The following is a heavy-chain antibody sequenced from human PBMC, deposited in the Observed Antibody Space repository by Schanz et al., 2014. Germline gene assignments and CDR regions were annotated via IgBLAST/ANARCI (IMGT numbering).Heavy chain of an antibody. D-gene: IGHD3-10*01. CDR1: VGSVSSGGDY. Sequence: QVQLQESGPGLGKPSPTLSLTCTVSVGSVSSGGDYWSWIRQHPGKGLEWISFISYSRTTYYNPSLKSRVTISVDTSKNQFTLSLSPATAAATSVYYCARDRGHGGLRGDIWGQGTMVNVLS. J-gene: IGHJ3*02. CDR2: ISYSRTT. CDR3: ARDRGHGGLRGDI. V-gene: IGHV4-31*03.